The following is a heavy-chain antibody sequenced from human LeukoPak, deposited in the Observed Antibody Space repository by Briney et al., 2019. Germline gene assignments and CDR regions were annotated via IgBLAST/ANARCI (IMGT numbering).Heavy chain of an antibody. D-gene: IGHD5-18*01. V-gene: IGHV1-2*02. J-gene: IGHJ4*02. CDR3: AREGGYSYGYYVRYYFDY. CDR2: INPNSGGT. Sequence: GASVKVSCKASGYTFTGYYMHWVRQAPGQGLEWMGWINPNSGGTNYAQKFQGRVTMTRDTSISTAYMELSRLRSDDTAVYYCAREGGYSYGYYVRYYFDYWGQGTLVTVSS. CDR1: GYTFTGYY.